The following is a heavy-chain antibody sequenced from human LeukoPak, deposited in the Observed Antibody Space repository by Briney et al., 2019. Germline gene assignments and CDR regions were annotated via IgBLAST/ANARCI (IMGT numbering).Heavy chain of an antibody. V-gene: IGHV3-30*02. J-gene: IGHJ4*02. Sequence: GGSLRLSCAVSGLIFSSYGMHWVRQAPGKVLEWVAFIRYDGSNKYYADSVKGRFTISRDNSKNTLYLQMNSLRAEDTAVYYCVKDSKRWKAYYYESGSHYFDYWGQGTLVTVSS. D-gene: IGHD3-10*01. CDR2: IRYDGSNK. CDR3: VKDSKRWKAYYYESGSHYFDY. CDR1: GLIFSSYG.